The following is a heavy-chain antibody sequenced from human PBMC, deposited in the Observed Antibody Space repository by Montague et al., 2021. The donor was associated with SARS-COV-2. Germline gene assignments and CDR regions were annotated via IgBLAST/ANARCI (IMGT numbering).Heavy chain of an antibody. J-gene: IGHJ6*02. D-gene: IGHD2-2*01. CDR3: ARTVVVPAAMSRYYGMDV. V-gene: IGHV4-39*07. CDR2: IYISGST. Sequence: SETLSLTCTVSGGSISSSSYYWGWIRQPPGKGLEWIGSIYISGSTNYNPSLKSRVTMSVDTSKNQFSLKLSSVTAADTAVYYCARTVVVPAAMSRYYGMDVWGQGTSVTVSS. CDR1: GGSISSSSYY.